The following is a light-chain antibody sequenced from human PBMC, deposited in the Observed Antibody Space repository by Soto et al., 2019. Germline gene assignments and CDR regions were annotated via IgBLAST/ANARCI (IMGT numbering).Light chain of an antibody. CDR2: EAY. CDR1: SSDIGNYNL. Sequence: QSVLTQPASVSGSPGQSITISCTGTSSDIGNYNLVSWYQHHPDKAPKLIIYEAYKRPSGVSNRFFGSESGNTASLTISGLQAEDEADYYCCSYAGSSTVVFSGGTKLTVL. J-gene: IGLJ2*01. CDR3: CSYAGSSTVV. V-gene: IGLV2-23*01.